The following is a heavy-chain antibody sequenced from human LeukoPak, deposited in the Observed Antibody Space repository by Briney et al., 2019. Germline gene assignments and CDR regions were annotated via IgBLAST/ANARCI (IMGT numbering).Heavy chain of an antibody. D-gene: IGHD6-13*01. CDR3: ASRIAAGGNVDC. Sequence: SETLSLTCTVSGGSISSYYWGWIRQPPGKGLEWVGSIDYSGSAYYNPSLKSRVTISVDTSKNQFSLKLTSVTAADTAVHYCASRIAAGGNVDCWGQGTLVTVSS. V-gene: IGHV4-39*01. CDR2: IDYSGSA. CDR1: GGSISSYY. J-gene: IGHJ4*02.